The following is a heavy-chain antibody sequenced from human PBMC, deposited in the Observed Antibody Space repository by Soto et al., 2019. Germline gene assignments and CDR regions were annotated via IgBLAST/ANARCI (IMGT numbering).Heavy chain of an antibody. CDR1: GFTFSSYG. D-gene: IGHD2-15*01. Sequence: QVQLVESGGDVVQPGRSLRLSCAASGFTFSSYGMHWVRQAPGKGLEWVAVIWYDGSNKYYADSVKGRFTISRDNSKNTLYLQMNSLRAEDTAVYYCARGRGYCSGVSCPMNWYFDLWGRGTLVTVSS. CDR2: IWYDGSNK. CDR3: ARGRGYCSGVSCPMNWYFDL. J-gene: IGHJ2*01. V-gene: IGHV3-33*01.